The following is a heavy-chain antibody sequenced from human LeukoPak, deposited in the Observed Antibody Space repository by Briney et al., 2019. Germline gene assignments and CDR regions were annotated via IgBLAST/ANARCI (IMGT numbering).Heavy chain of an antibody. CDR2: ISYDGSNK. Sequence: GGSLRLSCAASGFTFSSYGMHWVRQAPGKGLEWVAVISYDGSNKYYADSVKGRFTISRDNSKNTLYLQMNSLRAEDTAVYYCAKPDSSGYSFQHWGQGTLVTVSS. V-gene: IGHV3-30*18. CDR3: AKPDSSGYSFQH. J-gene: IGHJ1*01. CDR1: GFTFSSYG. D-gene: IGHD3-22*01.